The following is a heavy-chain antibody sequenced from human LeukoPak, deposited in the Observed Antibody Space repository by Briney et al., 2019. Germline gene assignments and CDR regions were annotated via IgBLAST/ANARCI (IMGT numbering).Heavy chain of an antibody. D-gene: IGHD1-26*01. CDR3: ARGLKWELLQYFDY. V-gene: IGHV3-21*01. Sequence: PGGSLRLSCAASGFTFSSYSMNWVRQAPGKGLEWVSSISSSSSYIYYADSVKGRFTISRDNAKNSLYLQMNSLRAEDTAVYYCARGLKWELLQYFDYWGQGTLVTVSS. CDR2: ISSSSSYI. J-gene: IGHJ4*02. CDR1: GFTFSSYS.